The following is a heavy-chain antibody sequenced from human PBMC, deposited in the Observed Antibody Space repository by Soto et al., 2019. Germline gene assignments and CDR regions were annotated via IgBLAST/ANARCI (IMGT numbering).Heavy chain of an antibody. Sequence: QVQLVQSGAEVKKPGASVKVSCRASGYTFTNFGVTWVRRAPGQGLEWMGWISAYTDTPNYAQKFQGRVTMTIDTSTSTAYMDLSSHTTDDTAVYYCARVIPGVQAWFDPWGQGTLVTVSS. CDR1: GYTFTNFG. D-gene: IGHD2-2*01. CDR3: ARVIPGVQAWFDP. V-gene: IGHV1-18*01. CDR2: ISAYTDTP. J-gene: IGHJ5*02.